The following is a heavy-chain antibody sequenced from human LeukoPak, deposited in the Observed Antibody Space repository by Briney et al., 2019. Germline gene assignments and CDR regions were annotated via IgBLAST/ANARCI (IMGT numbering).Heavy chain of an antibody. V-gene: IGHV3-21*04. CDR3: ARESGSYRNYFDY. Sequence: GGSLRLSCAASGFTFSSYSMNWVRQAPGKGLEWVSSISSSSSYIYYADSVKGRFTISRDNAKNSLYLQMNSLKTEDTAVYYCARESGSYRNYFDYWGQGTLVTVSS. CDR1: GFTFSSYS. J-gene: IGHJ4*02. CDR2: ISSSSSYI. D-gene: IGHD1-26*01.